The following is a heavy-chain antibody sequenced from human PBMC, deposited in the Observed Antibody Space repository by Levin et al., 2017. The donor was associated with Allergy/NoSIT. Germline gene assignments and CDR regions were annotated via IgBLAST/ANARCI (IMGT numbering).Heavy chain of an antibody. D-gene: IGHD1-26*01. J-gene: IGHJ3*02. Sequence: ASETLSLTCIVSGGSISSSTYYWGWIRQPPGKGLEWIGNIYYSGSTYYHPSLKSRVTISVDTSRNQFSLKLSSVTAADTAVYYCARGQEWEPDAFDIWGQGTMVTVSS. V-gene: IGHV4-39*07. CDR3: ARGQEWEPDAFDI. CDR2: IYYSGST. CDR1: GGSISSSTYY.